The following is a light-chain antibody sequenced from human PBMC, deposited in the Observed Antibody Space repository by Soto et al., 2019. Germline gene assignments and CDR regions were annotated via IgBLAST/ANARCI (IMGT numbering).Light chain of an antibody. CDR1: SSDVGSYNL. CDR2: EGS. J-gene: IGLJ1*01. CDR3: CSYAGSSTYA. V-gene: IGLV2-23*01. Sequence: QSVLTQPASVSGSPGQSITISCTGTSSDVGSYNLVSWYQQHPGKAPKLMIYEGSKRPSGVSNRFSGSKSGSTASLTISGLQAEDEADYYCCSYAGSSTYAFGTGTKVTVL.